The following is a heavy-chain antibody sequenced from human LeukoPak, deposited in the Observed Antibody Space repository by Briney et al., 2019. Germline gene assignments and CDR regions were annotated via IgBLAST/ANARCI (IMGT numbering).Heavy chain of an antibody. CDR1: GLTFSSNA. J-gene: IGHJ4*02. V-gene: IGHV3-23*01. CDR2: ISGSGGST. Sequence: GGSLRLSCAASGLTFSSNAMTWVRQAPGKGLEWVSTISGSGGSTYYADSVKGRFTISRDNSKNTLYLQMNSLRAGDTAVYYCATHGSGSYRYYFDYWGQGTLVTVSS. D-gene: IGHD3-10*01. CDR3: ATHGSGSYRYYFDY.